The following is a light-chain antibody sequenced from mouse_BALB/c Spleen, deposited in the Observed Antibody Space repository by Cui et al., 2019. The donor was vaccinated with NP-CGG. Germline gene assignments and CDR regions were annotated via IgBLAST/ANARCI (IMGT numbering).Light chain of an antibody. J-gene: IGLJ1*01. CDR1: TGAVTTSNY. V-gene: IGLV1*01. CDR3: ALWYSNHWV. Sequence: QAVVTQESALTTSPGETVTLTCRSTTGAVTTSNYANWVQEKPDQLFTGLIGGTNNRAPGVPARFSGSLIGDKAALTITGAQTEDAAIYFCALWYSNHWVFGGGTKLTVL. CDR2: GTN.